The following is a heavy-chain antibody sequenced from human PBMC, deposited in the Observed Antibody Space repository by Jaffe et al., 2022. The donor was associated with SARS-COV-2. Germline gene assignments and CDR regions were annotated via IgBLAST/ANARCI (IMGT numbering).Heavy chain of an antibody. Sequence: QVQLVQSGAEVKKPGASVKVSCKASGYTFTGYYMHWVRQAPGQGLEWMGWINPNSGGTNYAQKFQGWVTMTRDTSISTAYMELSRLRSDDTAVYYCARELSHPEYSSPSWGELDYWGQGTLVTVSS. V-gene: IGHV1-2*04. D-gene: IGHD6-6*01. CDR1: GYTFTGYY. J-gene: IGHJ4*02. CDR3: ARELSHPEYSSPSWGELDY. CDR2: INPNSGGT.